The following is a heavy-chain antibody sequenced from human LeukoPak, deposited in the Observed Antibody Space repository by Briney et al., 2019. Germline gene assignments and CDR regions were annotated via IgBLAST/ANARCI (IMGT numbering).Heavy chain of an antibody. CDR1: GYTFTGYY. J-gene: IGHJ4*02. D-gene: IGHD3-10*01. CDR2: INPNSGGT. V-gene: IGHV1-2*06. Sequence: VASVKVSCKASGYTFTGYYIHWVRQAPGQGLEWMGRINPNSGGTNYAQKFQGRVTMTRDTSISTAYVELSRLSSDDTALYYCARDLTPYHDSGTSYYFDYWGQGTLVIVSS. CDR3: ARDLTPYHDSGTSYYFDY.